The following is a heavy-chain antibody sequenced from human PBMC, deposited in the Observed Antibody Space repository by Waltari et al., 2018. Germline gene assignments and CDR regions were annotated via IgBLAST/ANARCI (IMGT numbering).Heavy chain of an antibody. CDR3: AREADYYDSSAYLG. CDR2: LYYSGST. J-gene: IGHJ4*02. Sequence: QLQLQESGPGLVTPSETLSLTCTVSGGSLSSDNYSWGWIRQPPGKGLEWIGTLYYSGSTFYNPSLSSRVTMSVDTLKNQFSLKMTSVTAADTAVYYCAREADYYDSSAYLGWGQGTLVTVSS. D-gene: IGHD3-22*01. CDR1: GGSLSSDNYS. V-gene: IGHV4-39*02.